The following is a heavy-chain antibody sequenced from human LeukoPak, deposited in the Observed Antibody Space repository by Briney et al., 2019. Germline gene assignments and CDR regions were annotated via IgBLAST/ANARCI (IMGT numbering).Heavy chain of an antibody. Sequence: PSETLSLTCAVYGGSFSGYYWSWIRQPPGKGLEWIGEINHSGSTNYNPSLKSRVTISVDTSKNQFSLKLSSVTAADTAVYYCARVKGSGYYETRPPDAFDIWGQGTMVTVSS. D-gene: IGHD3-22*01. V-gene: IGHV4-34*01. CDR1: GGSFSGYY. CDR3: ARVKGSGYYETRPPDAFDI. J-gene: IGHJ3*02. CDR2: INHSGST.